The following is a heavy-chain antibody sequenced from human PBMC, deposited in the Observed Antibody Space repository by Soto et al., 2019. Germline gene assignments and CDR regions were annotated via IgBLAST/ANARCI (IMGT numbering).Heavy chain of an antibody. Sequence: QVPLVQSGAEVKKPGASVKVSCKASGYTFTSYGISWVRQAPGQGLEWMGWISAYNGNTNYAQKLQGRVTMTTDTSTSTAYMELRSLRSDDTAVYYCARDHTIFGVVTNYYYYYGMDVWGQGTTVTVSS. CDR2: ISAYNGNT. V-gene: IGHV1-18*04. D-gene: IGHD3-3*01. CDR3: ARDHTIFGVVTNYYYYYGMDV. J-gene: IGHJ6*02. CDR1: GYTFTSYG.